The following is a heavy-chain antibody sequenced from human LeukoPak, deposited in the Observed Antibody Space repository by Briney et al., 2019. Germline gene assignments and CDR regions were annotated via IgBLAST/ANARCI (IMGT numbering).Heavy chain of an antibody. CDR1: GYTFTGYY. J-gene: IGHJ5*02. Sequence: ASVKVSCKASGYTFTGYYMHWVRQAPGQGLEWMGWTNPNSGGTNYAQKFQGRVTMTRDTSISTAYMELSRLRSDDTAVYYCARGGGLEWLLYRSDWFDPWGQGTPVTVSS. CDR2: TNPNSGGT. V-gene: IGHV1-2*02. D-gene: IGHD3-3*01. CDR3: ARGGGLEWLLYRSDWFDP.